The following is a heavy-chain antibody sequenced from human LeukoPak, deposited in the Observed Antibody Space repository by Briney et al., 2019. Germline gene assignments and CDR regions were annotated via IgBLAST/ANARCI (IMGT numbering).Heavy chain of an antibody. J-gene: IGHJ6*03. V-gene: IGHV1-69*05. CDR2: IIPIFGTA. Sequence: VASVKVSCKASGGTFSSYAISWVRQAPGQGLEWMGGIIPIFGTANYAQKFQGRVTITTDESTSTAYMELSSLRSEDTAVYYCARVERGARYYYYYMDVWGKGTTVTVSS. CDR1: GGTFSSYA. D-gene: IGHD3-10*01. CDR3: ARVERGARYYYYYMDV.